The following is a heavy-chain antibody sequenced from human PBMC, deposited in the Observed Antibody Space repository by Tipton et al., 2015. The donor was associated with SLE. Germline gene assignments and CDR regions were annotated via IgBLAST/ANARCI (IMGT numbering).Heavy chain of an antibody. CDR3: ARDRMGTRYFDL. D-gene: IGHD1-14*01. Sequence: LRLSCTVPGGSISSYYWSWIRQPAGKGLEWIGRIYTSGSTNYNPSLKSRVSMSVDTSKNQFSLKLSSVTAADTAVYYCARDRMGTRYFDLWGRGTLVTVSS. CDR2: IYTSGST. CDR1: GGSISSYY. J-gene: IGHJ2*01. V-gene: IGHV4-4*07.